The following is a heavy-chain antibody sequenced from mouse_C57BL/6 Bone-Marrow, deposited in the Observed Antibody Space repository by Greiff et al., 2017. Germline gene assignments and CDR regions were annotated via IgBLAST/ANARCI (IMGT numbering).Heavy chain of an antibody. Sequence: VQLQQSGAELVRPGASVKLSCTASGFNIKDDYMHWVKQRPEQGLEWLGWIDPENGDTEYDSKFQGKATITADTSSNTSYLQLSSLTSVDTAVYYCTTGNGYFWYFDVWCTGTTVTVSS. V-gene: IGHV14-4*01. CDR1: GFNIKDDY. CDR3: TTGNGYFWYFDV. D-gene: IGHD2-3*01. J-gene: IGHJ1*03. CDR2: IDPENGDT.